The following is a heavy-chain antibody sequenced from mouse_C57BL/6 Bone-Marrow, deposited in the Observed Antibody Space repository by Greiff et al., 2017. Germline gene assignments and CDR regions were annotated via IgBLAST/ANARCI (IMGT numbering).Heavy chain of an antibody. Sequence: LQQSGGGLVKPGGSLKLSCAASGFTFSSYTMSWVRQTPEKRLEWVATISGGGGNTYYPDSVKGRFTISRDNAKNTLYLQMSSLRSEDTALYYCARPAWFAYWGQGTLVTVSA. J-gene: IGHJ3*01. V-gene: IGHV5-9*01. CDR2: ISGGGGNT. CDR3: ARPAWFAY. CDR1: GFTFSSYT.